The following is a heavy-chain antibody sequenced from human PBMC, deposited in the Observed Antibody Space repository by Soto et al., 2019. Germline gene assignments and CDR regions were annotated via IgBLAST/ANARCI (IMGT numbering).Heavy chain of an antibody. CDR1: GFTFSNAW. V-gene: IGHV3-15*01. D-gene: IGHD2-2*01. Sequence: EVQLVESGGGLVKPGGSLRLSCAGSGFTFSNAWMSWVRLAPVKGLEWVGRIKSDTYGGAIDYAAPVKVRFTISRDDSNNTLFLQMNNLRAEDTAVYSCTTTKSRVEPPKNDFWGHGAPVIGSS. CDR2: IKSDTYGGAI. CDR3: TTTKSRVEPPKNDF. J-gene: IGHJ4*01.